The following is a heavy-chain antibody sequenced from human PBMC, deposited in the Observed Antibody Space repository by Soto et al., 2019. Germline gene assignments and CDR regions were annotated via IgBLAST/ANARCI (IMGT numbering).Heavy chain of an antibody. D-gene: IGHD2-2*01. V-gene: IGHV3-30-3*01. CDR3: SRADDIVVVPAAIRY. Sequence: QVQLVESGGGVVQPGRSLRLSCAASGFTFSSYAMHWVRQAPGKGLEWVALISYDESNKYFADSVRGRFTISRDNSKNTLYLEMNSLRAEDTAVYYCSRADDIVVVPAAIRYWGQGTLVTVSS. CDR2: ISYDESNK. CDR1: GFTFSSYA. J-gene: IGHJ4*02.